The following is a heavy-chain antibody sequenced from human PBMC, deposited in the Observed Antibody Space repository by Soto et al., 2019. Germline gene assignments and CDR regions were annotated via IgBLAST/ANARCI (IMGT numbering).Heavy chain of an antibody. CDR1: GYTISSYA. D-gene: IGHD3-22*01. CDR3: ARGALYYYDSSGYYLRYWYFDL. V-gene: IGHV1-3*01. CDR2: INAGNGNR. J-gene: IGHJ2*01. Sequence: GASVKVSCKSSGYTISSYAMHCVRQAPGQRLEWMGWINAGNGNRKYSQKFQGRVTITRDTSASTAYMELSSLRSEDTAGYYCARGALYYYDSSGYYLRYWYFDLGGRGTLVTVS.